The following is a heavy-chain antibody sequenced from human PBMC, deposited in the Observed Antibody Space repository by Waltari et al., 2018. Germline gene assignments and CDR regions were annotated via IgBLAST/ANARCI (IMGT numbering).Heavy chain of an antibody. V-gene: IGHV1-46*03. J-gene: IGHJ6*02. CDR1: GDTFSSYF. CDR3: TRDKLDYYNGMDV. D-gene: IGHD3-3*02. Sequence: WGDTFSSYFIFWVRQAPGQGLEWMGIINPSDGGTNYPQKFQDRVTMTRDTSTSTVYMELRSLRSEDTAVYYCTRDKLDYYNGMDVWGQGTTVTVSS. CDR2: INPSDGGT.